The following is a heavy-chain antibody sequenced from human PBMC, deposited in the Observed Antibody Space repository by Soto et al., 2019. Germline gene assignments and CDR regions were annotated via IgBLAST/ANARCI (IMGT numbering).Heavy chain of an antibody. J-gene: IGHJ6*03. CDR1: GFTFSSYW. CDR2: INSDGSST. CDR3: ARVLPGSWYGYYYYMDV. D-gene: IGHD6-13*01. Sequence: GGSLRLSCAASGFTFSSYWMHWVRQAPGKGLVWVSRINSDGSSTSYADSVKGRFTISRDNAKNTLYLQMNSLRAEDTAVYYCARVLPGSWYGYYYYMDVWGKGTTVTVSS. V-gene: IGHV3-74*01.